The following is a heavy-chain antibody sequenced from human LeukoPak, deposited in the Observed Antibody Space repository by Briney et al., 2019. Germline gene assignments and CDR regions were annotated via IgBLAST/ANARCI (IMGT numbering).Heavy chain of an antibody. CDR3: AKVELGLEAYYFDY. J-gene: IGHJ4*02. Sequence: PGGSLRLSCAASGFTFSSYGMHWVRQAPGKGLEWVAVIWYDGSNKYYADSVKGRFTISRDNSKNTLYLQMNSLRAEDTVVYYCAKVELGLEAYYFDYWGQGTLVTVSS. CDR1: GFTFSSYG. V-gene: IGHV3-30*02. CDR2: IWYDGSNK. D-gene: IGHD1-26*01.